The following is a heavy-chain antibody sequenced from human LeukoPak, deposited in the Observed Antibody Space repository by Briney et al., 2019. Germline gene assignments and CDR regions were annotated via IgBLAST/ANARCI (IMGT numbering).Heavy chain of an antibody. D-gene: IGHD2-15*01. CDR3: ARDYSGDPDY. CDR1: GGTFSSYG. CDR2: INPNSGGT. V-gene: IGHV1-2*02. J-gene: IGHJ4*02. Sequence: ASVKVSCKASGGTFSSYGISWVRQAPGQGLEWMGWINPNSGGTNYAQKFQGRVTMTRDTSISTAYMELSRLRSDDTAVYYCARDYSGDPDYWGQGTLVTVSS.